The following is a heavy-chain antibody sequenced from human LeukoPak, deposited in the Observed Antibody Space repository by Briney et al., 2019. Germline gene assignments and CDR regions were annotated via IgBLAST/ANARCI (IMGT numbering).Heavy chain of an antibody. CDR1: GFTFSTYG. V-gene: IGHV3-23*01. CDR2: ISGSGGST. J-gene: IGHJ4*02. Sequence: GGSLRLSCAASGFTFSTYGMNWVRQAPGKGLEWVSTISGSGGSTYYADSVKGRFTISRDNSKNTLYLQMNSLRAEDTAVYHCAKDRLDTAMVTDYWGQGTLVTVSS. CDR3: AKDRLDTAMVTDY. D-gene: IGHD5-18*01.